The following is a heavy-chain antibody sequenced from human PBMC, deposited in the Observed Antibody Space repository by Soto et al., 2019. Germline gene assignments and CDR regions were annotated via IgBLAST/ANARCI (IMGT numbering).Heavy chain of an antibody. CDR2: ISGSGGST. J-gene: IGHJ4*02. Sequence: PGGSLRLSCAAPGFTFSSYAMSWVRQAPGKGLEWVSAISGSGGSTYYADSVKGRFTISRDNSKNTLYLQMNSLRAEDTAVYYCAKDRCITMIVVVITTLDYWGQGTLVTIAS. V-gene: IGHV3-23*01. CDR1: GFTFSSYA. CDR3: AKDRCITMIVVVITTLDY. D-gene: IGHD3-22*01.